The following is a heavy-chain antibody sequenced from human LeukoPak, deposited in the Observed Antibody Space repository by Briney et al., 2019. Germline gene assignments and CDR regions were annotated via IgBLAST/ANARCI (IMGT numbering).Heavy chain of an antibody. J-gene: IGHJ6*02. CDR2: IYSGGST. Sequence: GGSLRLSCAASGFTVSSNYMSWVRRAPGKGLEWVSVIYSGGSTYYADSVKGRFTISRDNSKNTLYLQMNSLRAEDTAVYYCARDVVAGFLYYYGMDVWGQGTTVTVSS. CDR3: ARDVVAGFLYYYGMDV. V-gene: IGHV3-66*01. CDR1: GFTVSSNY. D-gene: IGHD6-19*01.